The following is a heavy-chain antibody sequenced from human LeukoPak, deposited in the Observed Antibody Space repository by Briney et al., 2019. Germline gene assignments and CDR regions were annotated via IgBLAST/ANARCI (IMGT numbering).Heavy chain of an antibody. V-gene: IGHV4-59*08. CDR3: ARLDGDYAWYGMDV. Sequence: SETLSLTCTVSGGSISSYYWSWIRQSPGKGLEWIGYIYYSGSTNYNPSLKSRVTISIDTSKNQFSLKLSSVTAADTAVYYCARLDGDYAWYGMDVWGQGTTVTVSS. CDR1: GGSISSYY. CDR2: IYYSGST. J-gene: IGHJ6*02. D-gene: IGHD4-17*01.